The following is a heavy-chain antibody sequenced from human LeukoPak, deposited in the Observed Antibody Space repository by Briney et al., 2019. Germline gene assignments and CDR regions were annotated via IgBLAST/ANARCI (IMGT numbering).Heavy chain of an antibody. D-gene: IGHD3-22*01. CDR2: INPSGGST. CDR3: ARGYYDSSGYSSSRLDY. Sequence: ASVKVSCKASGYTFTSYYMHWVRQAPGQGLEWMGIINPSGGSTSYAQKFQGRVTMTRDTSTSTVYMELSSLRSEDTAVYYCARGYYDSSGYSSSRLDYRGQGTLVTVSS. V-gene: IGHV1-46*01. J-gene: IGHJ4*02. CDR1: GYTFTSYY.